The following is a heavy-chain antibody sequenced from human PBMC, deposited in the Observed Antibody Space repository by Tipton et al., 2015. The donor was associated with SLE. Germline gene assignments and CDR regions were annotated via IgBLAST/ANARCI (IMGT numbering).Heavy chain of an antibody. CDR2: MHISGTA. D-gene: IGHD4-17*01. CDR1: SGSLIDYY. CDR3: ARVSTEGLHFDQ. Sequence: TLSLTCNLSSGSLIDYYWSWIRQPAGKGLEWIGRMHISGTANYNPSLNSRVTMSFDTSKNLFSLKRTSVTATDTAVYYCARVSTEGLHFDQWGQGTLVTVSS. J-gene: IGHJ4*02. V-gene: IGHV4-4*07.